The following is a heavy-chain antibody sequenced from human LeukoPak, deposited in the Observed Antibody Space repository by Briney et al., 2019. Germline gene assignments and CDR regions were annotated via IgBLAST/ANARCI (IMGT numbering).Heavy chain of an antibody. V-gene: IGHV4-38-2*01. D-gene: IGHD2-15*01. Sequence: SETLSLTCAVSGYSISSGYYWGWIRHPPGKGLEWIGSIYHSGSTNYNPSLKSRVTISVDTSKNQFSLKLSSVTAADTAVYYCARLGYCSGGSCYSLHHPYYYYMDVWGKGTTVTVSS. CDR3: ARLGYCSGGSCYSLHHPYYYYMDV. CDR2: IYHSGST. J-gene: IGHJ6*03. CDR1: GYSISSGYY.